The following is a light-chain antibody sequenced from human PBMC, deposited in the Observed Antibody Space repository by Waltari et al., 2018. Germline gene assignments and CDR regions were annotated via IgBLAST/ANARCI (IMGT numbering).Light chain of an antibody. CDR1: QSVSNY. CDR3: QQRSNWPPSIT. J-gene: IGKJ5*01. CDR2: DAS. Sequence: EIVLTQSPATLSLSPGERATLSYRASQSVSNYLAWYQQKPGQAPRLLIYDASNRATGIPARFSGSGSGTDFTLTISSLEPEDFAVYYCQQRSNWPPSITFGQGTRLEIK. V-gene: IGKV3-11*01.